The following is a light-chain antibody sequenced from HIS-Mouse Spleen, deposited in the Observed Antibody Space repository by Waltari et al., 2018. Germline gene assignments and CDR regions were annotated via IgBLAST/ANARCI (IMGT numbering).Light chain of an antibody. CDR3: CSYAGSYTLGV. Sequence: QSVLTQPPSASGTPGQRATIPCSGSSSNIGSNYVYWYQQPPGPAPKLLIYRNNQRPSGVPDRFSGSKSGNTASLTISGLQAEDEADYYCCSYAGSYTLGVFGGGTKLTVL. J-gene: IGLJ2*01. CDR2: RNN. V-gene: IGLV1-47*01. CDR1: SSNIGSNY.